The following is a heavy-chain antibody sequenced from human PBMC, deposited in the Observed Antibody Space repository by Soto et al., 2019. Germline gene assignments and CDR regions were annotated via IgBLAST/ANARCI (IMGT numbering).Heavy chain of an antibody. D-gene: IGHD3-3*01. V-gene: IGHV4-61*08. CDR2: ISYSGST. J-gene: IGHJ6*03. CDR3: WEGRGIWSGYYASNYYYYYMDV. CDR1: GGSLSSGAYY. Sequence: SETLSLTCTVSGGSLSSGAYYWSWIRQHPGKGLEWIGYISYSGSTNYNPSLKSRVTISVDTSKNQFSLKLSSVTAADTAVYYCWEGRGIWSGYYASNYYYYYMDVWGKGTTVTVSS.